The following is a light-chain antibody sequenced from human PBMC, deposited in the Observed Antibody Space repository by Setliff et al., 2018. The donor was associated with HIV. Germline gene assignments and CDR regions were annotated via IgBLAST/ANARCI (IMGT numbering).Light chain of an antibody. V-gene: IGLV2-8*01. J-gene: IGLJ1*01. CDR2: EVS. Sequence: SALTQPPSASGSPGQSVTISCTGTSSDVGGYNYVSWYQQHSGKAPKLMIYEVSKRPSGVPDRFSGSKSGNAASLTVSGLQAEDEADYYCSSYAGSNNVFGTGTKVTVL. CDR1: SSDVGGYNY. CDR3: SSYAGSNNV.